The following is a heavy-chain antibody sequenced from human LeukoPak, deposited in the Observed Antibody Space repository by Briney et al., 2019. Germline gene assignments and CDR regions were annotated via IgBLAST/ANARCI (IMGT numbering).Heavy chain of an antibody. D-gene: IGHD5-24*01. CDR3: ARPGAGYNWGRFDF. CDR2: IKQDGSEK. V-gene: IGHV3-7*04. J-gene: IGHJ4*02. CDR1: GFTFSSYS. Sequence: TGGSLRLSCVVSGFTFSSYSMNWVRQAPGKGLEWVANIKQDGSEKYYVDSVKGRFTISRDNAKNSLYLQMNSLRAEDTAVYYCARPGAGYNWGRFDFWGQGTLVTVSS.